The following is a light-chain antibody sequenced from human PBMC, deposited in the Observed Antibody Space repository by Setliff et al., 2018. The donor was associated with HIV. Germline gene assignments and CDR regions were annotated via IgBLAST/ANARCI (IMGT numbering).Light chain of an antibody. J-gene: IGLJ1*01. CDR1: SSDVGDFDS. V-gene: IGLV2-14*01. CDR2: EVN. CDR3: SSYTTTSTLSV. Sequence: QSALTQPASVSGSPGQSITISCTATSSDVGDFDSVAWYQQHPGRAPKLMIYEVNNRPSGVSNRFSGSKSGNTASLTISGLQADDEADYYCSSYTTTSTLSVFGAGTKVTVL.